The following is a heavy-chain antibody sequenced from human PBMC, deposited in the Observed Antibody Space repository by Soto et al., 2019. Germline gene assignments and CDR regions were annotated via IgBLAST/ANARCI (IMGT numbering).Heavy chain of an antibody. Sequence: GESLKISCKGSGYTFTNYWIVWVRQIPGKGLEWMGIIYPGDSDTGYSPSFQGQVTISADRSISTAYLQWSSLKASDTGMYYCARYPTLTDYFFHGMDVWGQGTPVTVSS. D-gene: IGHD4-17*01. CDR3: ARYPTLTDYFFHGMDV. CDR2: IYPGDSDT. J-gene: IGHJ6*02. CDR1: GYTFTNYW. V-gene: IGHV5-51*01.